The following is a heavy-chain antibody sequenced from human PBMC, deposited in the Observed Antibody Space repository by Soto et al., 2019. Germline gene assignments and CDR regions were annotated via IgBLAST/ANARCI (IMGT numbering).Heavy chain of an antibody. CDR2: MNPNSGNT. Sequence: ASVKVSCKASGYTFTSYDINWVRQATGQGLEWMGWMNPNSGNTGYAQKFQGRVTMTRNTSISTAYMELSSLRSEDTAVYYCARDGQPSFREPPFDPWGQGTLVTVSS. J-gene: IGHJ5*02. CDR1: GYTFTSYD. CDR3: ARDGQPSFREPPFDP. D-gene: IGHD3-10*01. V-gene: IGHV1-8*01.